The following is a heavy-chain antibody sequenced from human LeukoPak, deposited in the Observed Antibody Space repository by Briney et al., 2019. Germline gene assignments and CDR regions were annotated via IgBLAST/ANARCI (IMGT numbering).Heavy chain of an antibody. CDR3: ASEQLTTYYYDSSGSSGRNY. CDR2: INPSGGST. D-gene: IGHD3-22*01. CDR1: GYTFTSYY. Sequence: ASVKVSCKASGYTFTSYYMHWVRQAPAQGLEWMGIINPSGGSTSYAQKFQGRVTMTRDTSTSTVYMELSSLRSEDTAVYYSASEQLTTYYYDSSGSSGRNYWGQGTLVTVSS. V-gene: IGHV1-46*01. J-gene: IGHJ4*02.